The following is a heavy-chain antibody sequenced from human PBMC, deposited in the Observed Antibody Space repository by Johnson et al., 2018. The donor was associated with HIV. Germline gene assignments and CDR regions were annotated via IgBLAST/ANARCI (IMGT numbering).Heavy chain of an antibody. CDR2: IWYDGSNK. CDR1: GFTFSSYG. Sequence: QVQLVESGGGVVQPGRSLRLSCAASGFTFSSYGMHWVRQAPGKGLEWVAVIWYDGSNKYYADSVKGRFTISRDNSNNTLLLQMNSLRAEDTAVYFCAKTGAAAGLKDAFDIWGQVTMVTVSS. J-gene: IGHJ3*02. V-gene: IGHV3-33*06. D-gene: IGHD6-13*01. CDR3: AKTGAAAGLKDAFDI.